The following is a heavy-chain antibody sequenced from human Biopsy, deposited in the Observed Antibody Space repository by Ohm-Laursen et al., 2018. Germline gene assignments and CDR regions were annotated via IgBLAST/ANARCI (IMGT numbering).Heavy chain of an antibody. D-gene: IGHD4-17*01. J-gene: IGHJ6*02. V-gene: IGHV2-26*01. Sequence: TQTLTLTGSVSGFSLGNGRMGVSWIRQPPGKALEWLAHIFPDDEKAYSTSLKSRLTISKDTSKSQVVLTMTNLDPVDTATYYCARILGSTVTTYSAMDVWGQGTTVTVSS. CDR3: ARILGSTVTTYSAMDV. CDR2: IFPDDEK. CDR1: GFSLGNGRMG.